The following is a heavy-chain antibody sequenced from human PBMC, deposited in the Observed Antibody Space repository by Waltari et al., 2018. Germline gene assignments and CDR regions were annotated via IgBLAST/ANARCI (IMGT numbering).Heavy chain of an antibody. CDR1: GFTFNPYT. D-gene: IGHD2-2*01. Sequence: EVLLVDSGGGLVQSGGSLKPLGAASGFTFNPYTMNWIRQAPGKGLEWISYISASGAIFYADSVKGRFTISRDDARNSLHLQMNSLRDEDTAVYYCARDRAPYCSSGDCYFDYWGQGTLVTVSS. J-gene: IGHJ4*02. CDR3: ARDRAPYCSSGDCYFDY. V-gene: IGHV3-48*02. CDR2: ISASGAI.